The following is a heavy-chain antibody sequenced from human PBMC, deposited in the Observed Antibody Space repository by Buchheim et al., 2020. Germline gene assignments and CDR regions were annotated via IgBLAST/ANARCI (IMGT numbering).Heavy chain of an antibody. Sequence: QLQLQESGPGLVKPSETLSLTCTVSGGSISNRSYYWSWIRQHPGKGLEWIGYIYYSGSTYYNPSLKSRVTISVDTSKNQFSLKLSSVTAADTAVYYCAVRQLLTHNWFDPWGQGTL. CDR2: IYYSGST. CDR3: AVRQLLTHNWFDP. J-gene: IGHJ5*02. D-gene: IGHD2-2*01. CDR1: GGSISNRSYY. V-gene: IGHV4-31*03.